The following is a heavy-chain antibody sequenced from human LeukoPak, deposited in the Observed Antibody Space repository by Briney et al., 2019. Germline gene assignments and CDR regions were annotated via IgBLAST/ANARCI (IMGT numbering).Heavy chain of an antibody. CDR1: GFTFSSYT. D-gene: IGHD5-18*01. CDR2: ISSSSTYT. CDR3: AKHGGDIAMSNFDY. Sequence: PGGSLRLSCAASGFTFSSYTMSWVRQAPGKGLEWVSYISSSSTYTNYADSVKGRFTISRDNSKNTLYLQMNSLRAEDTAVYYCAKHGGDIAMSNFDYWGQGTLVTVPS. V-gene: IGHV3-23*01. J-gene: IGHJ4*02.